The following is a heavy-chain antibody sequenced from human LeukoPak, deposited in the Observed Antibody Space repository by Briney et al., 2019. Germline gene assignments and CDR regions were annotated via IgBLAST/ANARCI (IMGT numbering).Heavy chain of an antibody. CDR3: ARHGHSSSWYSDYFDS. D-gene: IGHD6-13*01. J-gene: IGHJ4*02. Sequence: PSETLSLTCTIFYGSFSGYYWSWIRQPPGKGLEWIGEINHNGNTNYNPSLKSRVTISVDTSKNQFSLKLSSVTAADTAVYYCARHGHSSSWYSDYFDSWGQGSLVTVSS. V-gene: IGHV4-34*01. CDR2: INHNGNT. CDR1: YGSFSGYY.